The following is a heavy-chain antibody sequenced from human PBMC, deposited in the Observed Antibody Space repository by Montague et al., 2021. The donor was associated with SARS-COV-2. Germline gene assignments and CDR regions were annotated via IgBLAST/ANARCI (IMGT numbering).Heavy chain of an antibody. CDR2: IKEDGSEK. V-gene: IGHV3-7*01. Sequence: SLRLSCAASGFTFSRYWMTGVRQAPGKGLEWVANIKEDGSEKYYVDSVKGRFTISRDNAKNSLSLQMNSLRAEDTAVYYCARTGYFASGNYVWGQGTLVTVSS. D-gene: IGHD3-10*01. CDR1: GFTFSRYW. J-gene: IGHJ4*02. CDR3: ARTGYFASGNYV.